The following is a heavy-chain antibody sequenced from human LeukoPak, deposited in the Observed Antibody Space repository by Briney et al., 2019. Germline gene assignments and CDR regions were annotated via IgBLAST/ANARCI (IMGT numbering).Heavy chain of an antibody. CDR2: ISAYNGNT. CDR1: GYTFTNYG. J-gene: IGHJ3*02. D-gene: IGHD6-13*01. V-gene: IGHV1-18*01. Sequence: ASVKVSCKTSGYTFTNYGISWVRQAPGLGLEWMGWISAYNGNTNYAQKVQGRVTMTTDKSTSTAYMELRSLRFDDTAVYYCARDQSVRLLQTSSTYFKHVFAIWGQGSMVTASS. CDR3: ARDQSVRLLQTSSTYFKHVFAI.